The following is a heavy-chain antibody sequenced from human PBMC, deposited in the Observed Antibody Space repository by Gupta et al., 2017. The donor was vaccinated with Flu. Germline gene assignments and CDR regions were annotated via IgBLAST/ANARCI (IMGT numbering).Heavy chain of an antibody. J-gene: IGHJ4*02. V-gene: IGHV3-21*01. Sequence: VSFISGSSTYTYDAASLKGRFTISRANAKKIVYLQMDSLRVEDTAVYYCARGLASYCTTPNCPARVDYWGQGTLVTVSS. CDR2: ISGSSTYT. D-gene: IGHD2-8*01. CDR3: ARGLASYCTTPNCPARVDY.